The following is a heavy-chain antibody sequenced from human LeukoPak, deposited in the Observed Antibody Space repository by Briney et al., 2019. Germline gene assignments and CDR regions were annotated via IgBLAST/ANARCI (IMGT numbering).Heavy chain of an antibody. CDR3: AKYKGGLCSSPTQVNWFDP. V-gene: IGHV3-23*01. J-gene: IGHJ5*02. Sequence: GGSLRLSCAASGFTFSSYAMSWVRQAPGKGLEWVSAISGSGGSTYYADSVKGRFTISRDNSKNTLYLQMNSLRAEDAAVYYCAKYKGGLCSSPTQVNWFDPWGQGTLVTVSS. D-gene: IGHD6-13*01. CDR2: ISGSGGST. CDR1: GFTFSSYA.